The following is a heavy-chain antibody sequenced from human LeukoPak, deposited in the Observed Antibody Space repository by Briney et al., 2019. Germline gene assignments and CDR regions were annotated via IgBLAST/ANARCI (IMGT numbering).Heavy chain of an antibody. J-gene: IGHJ5*02. V-gene: IGHV1-46*01. CDR2: INPSGGST. CDR1: GYTFTSYY. D-gene: IGHD1-26*01. Sequence: ASVKVSCKASGYTFTSYYMHWVRQAPGQGLEWMGIINPSGGSTSYAQKFQGRVTITRNTSISTAYMELSSLRSEDTAVYYCAREGDYSPGGNWFDPWGQGTLVTVSS. CDR3: AREGDYSPGGNWFDP.